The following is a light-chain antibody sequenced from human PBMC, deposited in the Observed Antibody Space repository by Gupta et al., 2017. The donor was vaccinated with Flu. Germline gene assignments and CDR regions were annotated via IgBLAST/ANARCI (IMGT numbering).Light chain of an antibody. CDR1: PSNIGVGYD. J-gene: IGLJ3*02. CDR2: DNI. V-gene: IGLV1-40*01. Sequence: VLTQPPSLSGALAQRVTISCTGSPSNIGVGYDVHCYQQRPGTAPKFLIYDNIKRPSGVPDRFSASRSGASASLAITGLQAEDEAEYHCQSYDSNLFWVFGGGTKLTVL. CDR3: QSYDSNLFWV.